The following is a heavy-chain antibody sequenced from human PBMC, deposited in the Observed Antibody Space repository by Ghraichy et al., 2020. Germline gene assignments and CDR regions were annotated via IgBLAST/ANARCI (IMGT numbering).Heavy chain of an antibody. CDR1: GGSISSGGYY. Sequence: SQTLSLTCTVSGGSISSGGYYWSWIRQHPGKGLEWIGYIYYSGSTYYNPSLKSRVTISVDTSKNQFSLKLSSVTAADTAVYYCAREREGDSSEGSFDYWGQGTLVTVSS. V-gene: IGHV4-31*02. CDR3: AREREGDSSEGSFDY. J-gene: IGHJ4*02. D-gene: IGHD6-19*01. CDR2: IYYSGST.